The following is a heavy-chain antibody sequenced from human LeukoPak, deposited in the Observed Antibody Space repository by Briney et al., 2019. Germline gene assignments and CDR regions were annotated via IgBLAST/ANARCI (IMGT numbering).Heavy chain of an antibody. J-gene: IGHJ4*02. Sequence: PGGSLRLSCAASGFTFSSYSMNWVRQAPGKGLEWVSYISSSGSTIYYADSVKGRFTISRDNAKNSLYLQMNSLRAEDTAVYYCARGEGGYDPFDYWGQGTLVTVSS. D-gene: IGHD5-12*01. CDR3: ARGEGGYDPFDY. CDR1: GFTFSSYS. CDR2: ISSSGSTI. V-gene: IGHV3-48*04.